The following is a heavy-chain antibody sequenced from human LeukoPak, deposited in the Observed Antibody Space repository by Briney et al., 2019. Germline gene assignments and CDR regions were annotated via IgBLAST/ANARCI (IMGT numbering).Heavy chain of an antibody. D-gene: IGHD5-12*01. CDR1: GFTFTSYY. CDR3: ARDKSGNDCFDP. Sequence: ASVKVSCKASGFTFTSYYMHWVRQAPGQGLEWMGIISPSGGSGSTSYAQKFQGRVTMTTDTSTSTVYMELSSLRSEDTAVYFCARDKSGNDCFDPWGQGTLVTVSS. J-gene: IGHJ5*02. V-gene: IGHV1-46*01. CDR2: ISPSGGSGST.